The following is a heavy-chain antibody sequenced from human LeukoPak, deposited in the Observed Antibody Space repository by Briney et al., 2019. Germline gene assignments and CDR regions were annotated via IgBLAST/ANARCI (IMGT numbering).Heavy chain of an antibody. CDR1: GASISSYY. CDR3: ARDKGLPQAFDI. J-gene: IGHJ3*02. Sequence: SETLSLTCTVSGASISSYYWSWIRQPAGKGLEWIGRIYTSGNTNYNPSLKSRVTISVDTSKNQFSLKLTSVTAADTAVYYCARDKGLPQAFDIWGQGTMVTVSS. V-gene: IGHV4-4*07. D-gene: IGHD5/OR15-5a*01. CDR2: IYTSGNT.